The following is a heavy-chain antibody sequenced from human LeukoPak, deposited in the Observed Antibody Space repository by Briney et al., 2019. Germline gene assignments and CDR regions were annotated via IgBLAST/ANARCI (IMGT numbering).Heavy chain of an antibody. V-gene: IGHV4-59*12. D-gene: IGHD3-22*01. Sequence: SETLSLTCTVSGGSISSYYWSWIRPPPGKGLEWIGYIYYSGSTNYNPSLKSRVTISVDKSKNQFSLKLSSVTAADTAVYYCARAEDSSGYDYYFDYWGQGTLVTVSS. CDR1: GGSISSYY. CDR2: IYYSGST. CDR3: ARAEDSSGYDYYFDY. J-gene: IGHJ4*02.